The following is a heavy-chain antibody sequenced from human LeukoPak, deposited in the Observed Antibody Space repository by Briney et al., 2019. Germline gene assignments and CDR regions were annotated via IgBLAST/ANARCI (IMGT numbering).Heavy chain of an antibody. CDR2: IYYSGST. D-gene: IGHD2-15*01. V-gene: IGHV4-31*03. Sequence: SRTLSLTCTVSGGSISSGGYYWSWLRQHPGKGLEWIGYIYYSGSTYYNPSLKSRVTISVDTSKNQFSLKLSSVTAADTAVYYCARDPYCSGGSCYSDYWGQGTLVTVSS. CDR3: ARDPYCSGGSCYSDY. J-gene: IGHJ4*02. CDR1: GGSISSGGYY.